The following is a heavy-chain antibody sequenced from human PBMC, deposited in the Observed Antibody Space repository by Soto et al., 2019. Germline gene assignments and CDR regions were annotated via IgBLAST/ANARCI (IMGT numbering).Heavy chain of an antibody. Sequence: ASVKVSCKASGYTFTGYYIHWVRQAPGQGLEWMGWITPFNGDTSYAQKFQGRVTMTTDTSTSTVFMELRSLRFDDTAVYYCARVRVVVGATIDSWGQGTLVTVSS. CDR2: ITPFNGDT. CDR3: ARVRVVVGATIDS. CDR1: GYTFTGYY. V-gene: IGHV1-18*04. D-gene: IGHD2-15*01. J-gene: IGHJ4*02.